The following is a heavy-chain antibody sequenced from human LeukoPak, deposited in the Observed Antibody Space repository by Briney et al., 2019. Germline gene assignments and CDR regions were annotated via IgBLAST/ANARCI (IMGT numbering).Heavy chain of an antibody. CDR1: GFTFSSYA. Sequence: GGSLRLSCAASGFTFSSYAMSWVRQAPGKGLGWVSAISGSGGSTYYADSVKGRFTISRDNSKNTLYLQMNSLRAEDTAVYYCAKDWGSSGLFDYWGQGTLVTVSS. V-gene: IGHV3-23*01. CDR2: ISGSGGST. D-gene: IGHD3-22*01. CDR3: AKDWGSSGLFDY. J-gene: IGHJ4*02.